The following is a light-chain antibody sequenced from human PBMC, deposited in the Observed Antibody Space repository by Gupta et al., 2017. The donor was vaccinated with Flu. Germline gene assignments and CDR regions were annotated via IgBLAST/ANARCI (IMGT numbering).Light chain of an antibody. J-gene: IGLJ2*01. V-gene: IGLV2-14*01. CDR1: SSDVGGYNY. Sequence: SALTQPASVSGSPGQSITISCTGTSSDVGGYNYVSWYQQHPGKAPKLMIYEVSNRPSGVASRFSGSKSGNTASLTISGRQEEDEADYYGGSDTSSSTLVFGGGTKLTVL. CDR2: EVS. CDR3: GSDTSSSTLV.